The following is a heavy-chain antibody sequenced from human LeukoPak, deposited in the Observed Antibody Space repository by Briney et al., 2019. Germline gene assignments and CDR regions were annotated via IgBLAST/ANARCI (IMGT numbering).Heavy chain of an antibody. V-gene: IGHV1-3*01. D-gene: IGHD1-1*01. Sequence: GASVKVSCKASGYTFTSYAMHWVRQAPGQRLEWMGWINAGNGNTKYSQKFQGRVTITRDTSASTAYMELSSLRSEDTAVYYCAREAWHNWSDLDYWGQGTLVTVSS. CDR1: GYTFTSYA. J-gene: IGHJ4*02. CDR2: INAGNGNT. CDR3: AREAWHNWSDLDY.